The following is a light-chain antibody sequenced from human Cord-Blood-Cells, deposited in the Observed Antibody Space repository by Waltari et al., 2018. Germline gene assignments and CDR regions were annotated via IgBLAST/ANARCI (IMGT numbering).Light chain of an antibody. CDR2: GAS. CDR1: QSVSSN. Sequence: DIVMMQSPATLSVSPGERATLSCRASQSVSSNLAWYQQKPGQAPRLLIYGASTRATGIPARFSGSGSGTEFTLTISSLQSEDFAVYYCQQYNNWPQTFGQGTKVEIK. CDR3: QQYNNWPQT. V-gene: IGKV3-15*01. J-gene: IGKJ1*01.